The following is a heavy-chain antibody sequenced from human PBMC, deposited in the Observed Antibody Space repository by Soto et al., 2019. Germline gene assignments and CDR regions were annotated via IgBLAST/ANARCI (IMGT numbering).Heavy chain of an antibody. Sequence: QVQLVQSGAEVKKPGASVKVSCKASGYTFTSYGISWVRQAPGQGLEWMGWISAYNGNTNYAQKLQGRVTMTTDTSPSTAYMELRSLRSDDTAVYYCARVNSGYEWELDYYYYMDVWGKGTTVTVSS. CDR1: GYTFTSYG. V-gene: IGHV1-18*01. D-gene: IGHD5-12*01. CDR2: ISAYNGNT. CDR3: ARVNSGYEWELDYYYYMDV. J-gene: IGHJ6*03.